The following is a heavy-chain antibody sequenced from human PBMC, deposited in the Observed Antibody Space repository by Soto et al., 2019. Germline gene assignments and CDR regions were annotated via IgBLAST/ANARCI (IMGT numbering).Heavy chain of an antibody. CDR2: ISSDGEYT. D-gene: IGHD3-10*01. CDR3: ARDFKESQYYYSCMDV. J-gene: IGHJ6*03. CDR1: GFTFSSYS. V-gene: IGHV3-21*06. Sequence: EVQLVESGGGLVKPGGSLRLSCVVSGFTFSSYSMNWVRQAPGKGLEWVSSISSDGEYTYYADSVKGRFTISRDNAKNSVYLQMNSLTAEDTALYYCARDFKESQYYYSCMDVWGKGTTVTVSS.